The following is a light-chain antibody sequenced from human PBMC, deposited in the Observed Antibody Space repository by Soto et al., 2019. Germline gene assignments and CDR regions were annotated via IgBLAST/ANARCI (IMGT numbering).Light chain of an antibody. CDR2: GAS. Sequence: EIVLTQSPGTLSLSPGERATRSCRASQSVSNNLAWIQQKPGQTPRLLMYGASSRATGIPDRFSGSGSGTRFTLTISRLEPEDFAVYYCQQYGGSPFTFGPGTKVEI. CDR1: QSVSNN. V-gene: IGKV3-20*01. CDR3: QQYGGSPFT. J-gene: IGKJ3*01.